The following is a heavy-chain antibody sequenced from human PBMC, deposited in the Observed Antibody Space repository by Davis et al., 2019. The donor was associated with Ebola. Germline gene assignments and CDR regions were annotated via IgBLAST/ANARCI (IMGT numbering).Heavy chain of an antibody. CDR1: GGSISSYY. CDR3: ARAPRWYYDSSGYFDY. J-gene: IGHJ4*02. D-gene: IGHD3-22*01. V-gene: IGHV4-59*01. CDR2: IYYSGST. Sequence: SETLSLTCTVSGGSISSYYWSWIRQPPGKGLEWIGYIYYSGSTNYNPSLKSRVTISVDTSKNQFSLKLNSVTAADTAVYYCARAPRWYYDSSGYFDYWGQGTLVTVSS.